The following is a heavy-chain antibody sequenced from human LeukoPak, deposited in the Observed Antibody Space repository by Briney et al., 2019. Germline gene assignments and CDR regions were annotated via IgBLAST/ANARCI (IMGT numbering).Heavy chain of an antibody. Sequence: SETLSLTCAVYGGSFSGYYWSWIRQPPGKGLEWIGEINHSGSTNYNPSLKSRVTISVDTSKNQFSLKLSSVTAADTAVYYCASRLRFPAYYYYMDVWGKGTTVTVSS. CDR3: ASRLRFPAYYYYMDV. V-gene: IGHV4-34*01. CDR1: GGSFSGYY. D-gene: IGHD3-3*01. J-gene: IGHJ6*03. CDR2: INHSGST.